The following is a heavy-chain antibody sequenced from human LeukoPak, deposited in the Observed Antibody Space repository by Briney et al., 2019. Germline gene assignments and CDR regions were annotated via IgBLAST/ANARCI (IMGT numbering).Heavy chain of an antibody. D-gene: IGHD2-2*01. CDR3: ARAGHCSSTSCYAGGYFDY. Sequence: SETLSLTCAVYGGSFSGYYWSWIRQPPGKGLEWIGEINHSGSTNYNPSLKSRVTISVDTSKNQFSLKLSSVTAADTAVYYCARAGHCSSTSCYAGGYFDYWGREPWSPSPQ. CDR2: INHSGST. V-gene: IGHV4-34*01. CDR1: GGSFSGYY. J-gene: IGHJ4*02.